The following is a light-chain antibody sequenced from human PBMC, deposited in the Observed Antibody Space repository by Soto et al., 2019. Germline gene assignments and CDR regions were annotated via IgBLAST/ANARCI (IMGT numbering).Light chain of an antibody. CDR2: GAS. CDR1: ESVSSN. V-gene: IGKV3-15*01. J-gene: IGKJ2*01. Sequence: EIVMPQSPATLSVSPGERATLSCRASESVSSNLAWYQQKPGQAPRLLIYGASTKATGIPARFSGSGSGTEFTRTISSLQSEDFAVYYCQQYNNWPPNTFGQGTKLEIK. CDR3: QQYNNWPPNT.